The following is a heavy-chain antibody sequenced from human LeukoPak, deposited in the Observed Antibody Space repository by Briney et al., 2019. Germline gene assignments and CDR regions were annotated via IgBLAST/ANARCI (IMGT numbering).Heavy chain of an antibody. J-gene: IGHJ4*02. D-gene: IGHD6-19*01. V-gene: IGHV4-34*01. CDR1: GGSLNDHY. Sequence: PSETLSLTCTVYGGSLNDHYWSWIRQPPGMGLEWIGEINHSGETNYNPSLKSRVAMSVDTSKNQFSLELRSMTAADTATYYCARGQWLDNSWGQGTLVTVSS. CDR3: ARGQWLDNS. CDR2: INHSGET.